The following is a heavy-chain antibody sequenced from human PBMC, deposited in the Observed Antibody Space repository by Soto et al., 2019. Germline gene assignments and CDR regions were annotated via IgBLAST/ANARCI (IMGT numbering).Heavy chain of an antibody. Sequence: QVQLVESGGGVVQPGRSLRLSCAASGFTFSSYGMHWVRQAPGKGLEWVAVISYDGSNKYYADSVKGRFTISRDNSKNTLYLQMNSLRAEDTGVYYCATDLEVFYDSSGYFHWGQGTLVTVSS. CDR3: ATDLEVFYDSSGYFH. CDR1: GFTFSSYG. D-gene: IGHD3-22*01. J-gene: IGHJ4*02. V-gene: IGHV3-30*03. CDR2: ISYDGSNK.